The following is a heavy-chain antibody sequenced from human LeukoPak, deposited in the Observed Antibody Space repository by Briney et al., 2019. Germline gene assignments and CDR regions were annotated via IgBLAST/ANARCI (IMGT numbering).Heavy chain of an antibody. Sequence: GGSLRLSCAASGFTFSSYGMHWVRQAPGKGLEWVAVISYDGSNKYYADSVKGRSTISRDNSKNTLYLQMNSLRAEDTAVYYCAVGLWEPPGDFDYWGQGTLVTVSS. V-gene: IGHV3-30*03. CDR1: GFTFSSYG. CDR2: ISYDGSNK. J-gene: IGHJ4*02. CDR3: AVGLWEPPGDFDY. D-gene: IGHD1-26*01.